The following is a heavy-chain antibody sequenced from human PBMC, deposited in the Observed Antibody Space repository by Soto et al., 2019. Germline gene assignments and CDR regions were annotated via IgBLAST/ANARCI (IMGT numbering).Heavy chain of an antibody. CDR1: GFTFSSYG. V-gene: IGHV3-23*01. CDR2: ISGSGGST. CDR3: ANRNDYGSGSYFPFDH. D-gene: IGHD3-10*01. J-gene: IGHJ4*02. Sequence: EVQLLESGGGLVQPGGSLRLSCAASGFTFSSYGMSWVRQAPGKGLEWVSSISGSGGSTYYADSVKGRFTISGDNSKNTLYLQMSSLRAEDTAVYYCANRNDYGSGSYFPFDHWGQGTLVTVSS.